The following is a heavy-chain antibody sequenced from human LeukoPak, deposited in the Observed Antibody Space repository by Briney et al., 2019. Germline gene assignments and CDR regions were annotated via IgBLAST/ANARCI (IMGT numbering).Heavy chain of an antibody. CDR2: IRYDGSNK. Sequence: GGSLRLSCAASGFTFSSYDMHWVRQAPGKGLEWVAFIRYDGSNKYYADSVKGRFTISRDNSKNTLYLQMNSLRAEDTAVYYCAKEMGQEAAGPTDYWGQGTLVTVSS. V-gene: IGHV3-30*02. CDR3: AKEMGQEAAGPTDY. J-gene: IGHJ4*02. CDR1: GFTFSSYD. D-gene: IGHD6-13*01.